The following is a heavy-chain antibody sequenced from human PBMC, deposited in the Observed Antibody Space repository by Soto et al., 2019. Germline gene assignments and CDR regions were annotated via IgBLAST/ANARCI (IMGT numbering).Heavy chain of an antibody. Sequence: PSETLSRTCAVSGYSISSGYYWGWIRQPPWKGLEWIGSIYHSGSTYYNPSLKSRVTISVDTSKNQSSLRLSSVTAADTAVYYCARRGSGHTFDYWGQGTLVTVSS. V-gene: IGHV4-38-2*01. J-gene: IGHJ4*02. D-gene: IGHD3-10*01. CDR1: GYSISSGYY. CDR2: IYHSGST. CDR3: ARRGSGHTFDY.